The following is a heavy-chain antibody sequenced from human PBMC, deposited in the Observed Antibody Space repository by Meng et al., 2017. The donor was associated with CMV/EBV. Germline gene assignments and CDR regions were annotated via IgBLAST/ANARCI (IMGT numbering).Heavy chain of an antibody. CDR1: GFTFSSYW. CDR2: IKQDGSEE. J-gene: IGHJ4*02. CDR3: ARERNRQWLVLYDY. V-gene: IGHV3-7*01. D-gene: IGHD6-19*01. Sequence: SGFTFSSYWMSWVRQAPGKGLEWVANIKQDGSEEYYVDSVKGRFTISRDNAKNSLYLQMNSLRAEDTAVYYCARERNRQWLVLYDYWGQGTLVTVSS.